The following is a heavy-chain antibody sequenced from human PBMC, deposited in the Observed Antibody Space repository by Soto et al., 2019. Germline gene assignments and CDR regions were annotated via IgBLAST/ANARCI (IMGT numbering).Heavy chain of an antibody. J-gene: IGHJ6*02. CDR2: ISYDGSNK. CDR1: GFTFSSYG. V-gene: IGHV3-30*18. CDR3: AKSQMWVGEKTYYYYGMDV. D-gene: IGHD3-3*01. Sequence: QPGGSLRLSCAASGFTFSSYGMHWVRQAPGKGLEWVAVISYDGSNKYYADSVKARFTISRDNSKNTLYLQMNSLRAEDTAVYYCAKSQMWVGEKTYYYYGMDVWGQGTTVTVSS.